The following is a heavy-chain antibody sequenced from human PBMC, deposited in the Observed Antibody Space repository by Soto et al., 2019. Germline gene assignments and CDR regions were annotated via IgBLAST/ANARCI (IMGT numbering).Heavy chain of an antibody. V-gene: IGHV3-23*01. Sequence: LRRSCAPPGCSFCLFAKNWFRQALGAGLDWVSSISGTDDYTYYEDSVKGRFTISRDNARNTLFLHINNLRADDTAMSYCAKSRRQEASAIQACFDPWGQGTLVTVSS. CDR3: AKSRRQEASAIQACFDP. CDR1: GCSFCLFA. CDR2: ISGTDDYT. J-gene: IGHJ5*02.